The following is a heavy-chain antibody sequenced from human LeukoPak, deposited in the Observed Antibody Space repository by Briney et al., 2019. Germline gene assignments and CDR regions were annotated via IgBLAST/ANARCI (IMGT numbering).Heavy chain of an antibody. CDR1: GFTFSDYY. D-gene: IGHD3-10*01. J-gene: IGHJ6*02. CDR3: ARVGRGVYGMDV. CDR2: IINSGGTV. Sequence: GGSLRPSCAASGFTFSDYYMSWIRQAPGKGLEWVSYIINSGGTVYYTDSVQGRFTISRDNARNSLFLQMNSLRDEDTAVYYCARVGRGVYGMDVWGQGTTVTVSS. V-gene: IGHV3-11*04.